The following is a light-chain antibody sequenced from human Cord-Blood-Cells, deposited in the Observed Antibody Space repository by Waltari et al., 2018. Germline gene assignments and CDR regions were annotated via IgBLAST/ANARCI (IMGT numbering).Light chain of an antibody. Sequence: DFVMTQTPLSLPVTPGEPASISCRSSQSLLDRDEGNTYLDWYLQKPGQSPQLLIYTLSYRASVVPDRFRGRGSGTYFTLKISRVEAEDVGVYYYMQRIEFPYSFGQGTKLEIK. J-gene: IGKJ2*03. CDR1: QSLLDRDEGNTY. CDR2: TLS. CDR3: MQRIEFPYS. V-gene: IGKV2-40*01.